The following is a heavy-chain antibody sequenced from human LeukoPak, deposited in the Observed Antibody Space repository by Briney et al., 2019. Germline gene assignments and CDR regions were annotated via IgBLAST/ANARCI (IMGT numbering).Heavy chain of an antibody. CDR1: GYRFTGYS. J-gene: IGHJ4*02. D-gene: IGHD1-26*01. CDR2: INPDTGAT. V-gene: IGHV1-2*02. Sequence: ASVKVSCKAYGYRFTGYSMHWVRQAPGQGLEWMGWINPDTGATNYAQKFQGRVTMTRDTSISTAYMELSSLRSDDTAVYYCAPTAAKSGTYYFDYWGQGTLVTVSS. CDR3: APTAAKSGTYYFDY.